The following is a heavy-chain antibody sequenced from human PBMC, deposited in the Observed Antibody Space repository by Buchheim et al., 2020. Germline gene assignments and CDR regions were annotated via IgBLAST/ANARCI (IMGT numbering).Heavy chain of an antibody. J-gene: IGHJ5*02. CDR3: ARDISSSGGDYA. V-gene: IGHV3-30-3*01. CDR1: GFTFSSYA. D-gene: IGHD2-21*02. CDR2: ISYDGTNK. Sequence: QVHLVESGGGVVQPGRSLRLSCAASGFTFSSYAMHWVRQAPGKGLEWVALISYDGTNKYYADSVKGRFTISRDNSKNTLYLQMNSLRAEDTAVYYCARDISSSGGDYAWGQGTL.